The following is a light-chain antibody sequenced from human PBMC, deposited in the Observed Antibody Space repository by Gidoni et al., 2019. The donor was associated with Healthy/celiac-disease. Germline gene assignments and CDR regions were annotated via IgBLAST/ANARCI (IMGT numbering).Light chain of an antibody. CDR3: QQYNNWPIT. V-gene: IGKV3-15*01. J-gene: IGKJ5*01. CDR1: QSVSSN. CDR2: GAS. Sequence: EIVMTQSPATLSESPGERATLSCRASQSVSSNLAWYQQKPGQAPRLIYGASTRATGIPARFSGSGSGTEFTLTISSLQSEDFAVYYCQQYNNWPITFGQGTRLEIK.